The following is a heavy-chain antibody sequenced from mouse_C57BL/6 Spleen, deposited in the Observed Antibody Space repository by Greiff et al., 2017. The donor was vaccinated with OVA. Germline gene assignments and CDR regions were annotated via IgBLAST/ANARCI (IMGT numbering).Heavy chain of an antibody. D-gene: IGHD1-1*02. V-gene: IGHV5-6*02. CDR3: ARRVANGYYFDY. J-gene: IGHJ2*01. Sequence: DVKLVESGGDLVKPGGSLKLSCAASGFTFSSYGMSWVRQTPDKRLEWVATISSGGSYTYYPDSVKGRFTISRDNAKNTLYLQMSSLKSEDTAMYYCARRVANGYYFDYWGQGTTLTVSS. CDR1: GFTFSSYG. CDR2: ISSGGSYT.